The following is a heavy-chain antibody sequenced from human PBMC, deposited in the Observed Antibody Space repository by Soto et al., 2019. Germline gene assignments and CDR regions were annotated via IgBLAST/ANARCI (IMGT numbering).Heavy chain of an antibody. V-gene: IGHV1-18*01. CDR1: GYTFTSYG. D-gene: IGHD3-3*01. CDR2: ISAYNGNT. CDR3: AISPLRFLEWLPPDY. J-gene: IGHJ4*02. Sequence: QVKLVQSGAEVKKPGASVKVSCKASGYTFTSYGISWVRQAPGQGLEWMGWISAYNGNTNYAQKLQGRVTMTTDTSTSTAYMELRSLRSDDTAVYYCAISPLRFLEWLPPDYWGQGTLVTVSS.